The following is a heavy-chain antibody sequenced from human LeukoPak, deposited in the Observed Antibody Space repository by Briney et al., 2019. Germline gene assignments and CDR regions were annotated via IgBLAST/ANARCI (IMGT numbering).Heavy chain of an antibody. CDR2: IYYSGST. CDR3: ARHRPEYSSSSGYYYYMDV. J-gene: IGHJ6*03. Sequence: SETLSLTCTVSGGSISSSSYYWGWIRQPPGKGLEWIGSIYYSGSTYYNPSLKSRATISEDTSKNQFFLRLSSVTAADTAVYYCARHRPEYSSSSGYYYYMDVWGKGTTVTVSS. V-gene: IGHV4-39*01. CDR1: GGSISSSSYY. D-gene: IGHD6-6*01.